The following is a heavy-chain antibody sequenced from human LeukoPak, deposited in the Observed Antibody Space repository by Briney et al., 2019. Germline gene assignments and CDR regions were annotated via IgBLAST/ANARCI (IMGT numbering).Heavy chain of an antibody. D-gene: IGHD1-26*01. J-gene: IGHJ4*02. V-gene: IGHV4-61*01. CDR1: GGSVSSGSYY. CDR3: ARDLGGSGETGYYFDF. Sequence: SETLSLTCTVSGGSVSSGSYYWSWIRQPPGKGLQWIGYIYYIGSTNYNPSLQSRVTISVDTPKNQFSLELSSVTAADTAVYYCARDLGGSGETGYYFDFWGQGTLVTVSS. CDR2: IYYIGST.